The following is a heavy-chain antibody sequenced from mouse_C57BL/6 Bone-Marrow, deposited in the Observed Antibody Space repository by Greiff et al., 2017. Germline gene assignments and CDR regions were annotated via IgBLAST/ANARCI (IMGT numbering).Heavy chain of an antibody. CDR3: ARLKGTTAPYWYFDV. D-gene: IGHD1-2*01. Sequence: VQLQQSGAELARPGASVKLSCKASGYTFTSYGISWVKQRTGQGLEWIGEIYPRSGNTYYNEKFKGKATLTADKSSSTAYMELRSLTSDDSAVYFCARLKGTTAPYWYFDVWGTGTTVTVSS. V-gene: IGHV1-81*01. J-gene: IGHJ1*03. CDR2: IYPRSGNT. CDR1: GYTFTSYG.